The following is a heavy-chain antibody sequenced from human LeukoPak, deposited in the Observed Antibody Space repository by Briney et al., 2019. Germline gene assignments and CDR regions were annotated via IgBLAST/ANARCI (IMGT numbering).Heavy chain of an antibody. Sequence: GSLRLSCAASGFTFSKYAMTWVRQAPGKGLEWIGEINHSRSTNYNPSLKSRVTISVDTSKNQFSLRLSSVTAADTAVYYCARVRAFRSSYPWGQGTLVTVSS. CDR2: INHSRST. D-gene: IGHD6-6*01. J-gene: IGHJ5*02. CDR1: GFTFSKYA. CDR3: ARVRAFRSSYP. V-gene: IGHV4-34*01.